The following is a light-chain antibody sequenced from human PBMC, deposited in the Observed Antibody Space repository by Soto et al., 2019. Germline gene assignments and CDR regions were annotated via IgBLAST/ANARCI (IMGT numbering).Light chain of an antibody. CDR2: GAS. CDR3: QQYGSSPLT. V-gene: IGKV3-20*01. CDR1: QSVSSSY. J-gene: IGKJ4*01. Sequence: DIVLTQTPGTLSLSPGERATLSCRASQSVSSSYLAWYQQKPGQAPRLLIYGASTRATGIPDWFSGSGSGTDFTLTISRLEPEDFAVYYCQQYGSSPLTFGGGTKVDIK.